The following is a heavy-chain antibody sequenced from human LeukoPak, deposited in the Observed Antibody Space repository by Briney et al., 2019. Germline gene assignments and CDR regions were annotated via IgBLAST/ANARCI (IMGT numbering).Heavy chain of an antibody. CDR1: GFTFSSYA. V-gene: IGHV3-30-3*01. J-gene: IGHJ4*02. CDR2: ISYDGSNK. Sequence: GRSLRLSCAASGFTFSSYAMHWVRQAPGKGLEWVAVISYDGSNKYYADSVKGRFTISRDNAKNSLYLQMNSLRAEDTAVYYCARVFDSSAPGLGYWGQGTLVTVSA. CDR3: ARVFDSSAPGLGY. D-gene: IGHD6-25*01.